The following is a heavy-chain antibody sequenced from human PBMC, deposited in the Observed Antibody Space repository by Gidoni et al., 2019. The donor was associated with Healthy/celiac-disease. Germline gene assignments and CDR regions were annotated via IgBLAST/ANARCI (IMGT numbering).Heavy chain of an antibody. V-gene: IGHV3-33*01. D-gene: IGHD6-13*01. Sequence: QVQLVESGGGVVQPGRSLSLPCEASGFTFSSYGMHWVRQAPGKGLEWVAVIWYDGSNKYYADSVKGRFTISRDNSKNTLYLQMNSLRAEDTAVYYCARDLGIAAVGGILDYWGQGTLVTVSS. CDR1: GFTFSSYG. CDR2: IWYDGSNK. J-gene: IGHJ4*02. CDR3: ARDLGIAAVGGILDY.